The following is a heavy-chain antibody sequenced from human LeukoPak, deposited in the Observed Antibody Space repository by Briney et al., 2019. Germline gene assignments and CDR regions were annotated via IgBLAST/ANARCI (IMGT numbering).Heavy chain of an antibody. J-gene: IGHJ3*02. V-gene: IGHV1-2*02. Sequence: ASVKVSCKASGYTFTGYYMHWVRQAPGQGLEWMGWIDPNSGGTNYAQKFQGRVTMTRDTSISTAYMELSRLRSDDTAVYFCARSDYDNGHDALDIWGQGTMVTVSS. CDR1: GYTFTGYY. CDR3: ARSDYDNGHDALDI. CDR2: IDPNSGGT. D-gene: IGHD3-22*01.